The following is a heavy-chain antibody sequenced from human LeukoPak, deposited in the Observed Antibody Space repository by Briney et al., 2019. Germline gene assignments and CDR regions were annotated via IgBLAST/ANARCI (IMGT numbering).Heavy chain of an antibody. J-gene: IGHJ4*02. CDR2: IDTAGSAT. CDR1: GFTLSNIC. CDR3: ARTGGWLSNFDF. D-gene: IGHD5-24*01. V-gene: IGHV3-74*01. Sequence: QPGGSLRLSCTASGFTLSNICMHWARQAPGKGLMWVSGIDTAGSATRYADSVKGRFTISRDSAKNTLFLQINSLRAEDTAVYYCARTGGWLSNFDFWGQGSLVTVSS.